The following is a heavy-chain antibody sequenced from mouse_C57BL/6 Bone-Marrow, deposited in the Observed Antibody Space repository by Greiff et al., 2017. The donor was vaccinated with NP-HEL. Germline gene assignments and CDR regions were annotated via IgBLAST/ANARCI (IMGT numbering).Heavy chain of an antibody. CDR1: GYTFTSYG. J-gene: IGHJ1*03. Sequence: QVQLQQSGAELARPGASVKLSCKASGYTFTSYGISWVKQRTGQGLEWIGEIYPRSGNTYYNEKFKGKATLTADKSSSTAYMELRSLTSEESAVYCWARGGGYYFGYFDVWGTGTTVTVSS. CDR2: IYPRSGNT. D-gene: IGHD2-3*01. V-gene: IGHV1-81*01. CDR3: ARGGGYYFGYFDV.